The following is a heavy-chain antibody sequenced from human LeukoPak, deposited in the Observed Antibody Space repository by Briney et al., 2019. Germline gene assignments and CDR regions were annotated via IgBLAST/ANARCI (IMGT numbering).Heavy chain of an antibody. CDR1: GFTFSSYA. J-gene: IGHJ4*02. D-gene: IGHD3-9*01. CDR2: ISGSGGST. Sequence: GGSLRLPCAASGFTFSSYAMSWVRQAPGKGLEWVSAISGSGGSTYYADSVKGRFTISRDNSKNTLYLQMNSLRAEDTAVYYCAKARGDFRYYDIYYFDYWGQGTLVTVSS. CDR3: AKARGDFRYYDIYYFDY. V-gene: IGHV3-23*01.